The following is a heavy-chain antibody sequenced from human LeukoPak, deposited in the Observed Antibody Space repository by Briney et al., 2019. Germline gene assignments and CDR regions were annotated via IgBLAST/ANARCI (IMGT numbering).Heavy chain of an antibody. CDR2: VSDYSGNT. D-gene: IGHD4-11*01. CDR1: GYSLSSNG. CDR3: AREGATDYYFDP. J-gene: IGHJ4*02. V-gene: IGHV1-18*01. Sequence: ASVKVSCKASGYSLSSNGISWARQAPGQGLEWMGWVSDYSGNTKYAQNFQDRVTLTTDRSTNTAYMELRSLRSDDTAVYYCAREGATDYYFDPWGQGTLVTVSS.